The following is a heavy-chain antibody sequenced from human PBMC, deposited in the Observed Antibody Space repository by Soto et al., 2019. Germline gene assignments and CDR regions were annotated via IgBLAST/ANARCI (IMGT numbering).Heavy chain of an antibody. CDR2: ISSSKTYI. D-gene: IGHD6-19*01. J-gene: IGHJ3*02. CDR3: VRDSGWAFDI. CDR1: GFSFSSYS. V-gene: IGHV3-48*02. Sequence: EVQLVESGGGLVQPGQSLRVSCAASGFSFSSYSMNWVRQDPGKGLEWISYISSSKTYIWYADSVKGRFTISRDNAKNSLSLQMNSLRDEDTAVYYCVRDSGWAFDIWGLGTMVTVSS.